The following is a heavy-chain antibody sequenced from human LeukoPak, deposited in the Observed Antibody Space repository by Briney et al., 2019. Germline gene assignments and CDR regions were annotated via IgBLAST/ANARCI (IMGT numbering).Heavy chain of an antibody. CDR3: ARDGKRTGGDY. V-gene: IGHV4-59*12. Sequence: PSETLSLTCTVSGGSISSYYWSWIRQPPGKGLEWIGYIYYSGSTYYNPSLKSRVTISVDTSKNQFSLKLSSVTAADTAVYYCARDGKRTGGDYWGQGTLVTVSS. J-gene: IGHJ4*02. D-gene: IGHD1-14*01. CDR1: GGSISSYY. CDR2: IYYSGST.